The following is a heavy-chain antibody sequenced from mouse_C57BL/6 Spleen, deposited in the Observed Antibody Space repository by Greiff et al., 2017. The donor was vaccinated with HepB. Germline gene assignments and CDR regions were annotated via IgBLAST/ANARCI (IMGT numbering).Heavy chain of an antibody. V-gene: IGHV1-55*01. CDR3: ARSYDGYYGDDY. CDR2: IYPGSGST. D-gene: IGHD2-3*01. Sequence: QVQLQQPGAELVKPGASVKMSCKASGYPFTSYWITWVKQRPGQGLEWNGDIYPGSGSTNYNEKFKSKATLTVDTSSSTAYMQLSSLTSEDSAVYYCARSYDGYYGDDYWGQGTTLTVSS. J-gene: IGHJ2*01. CDR1: GYPFTSYW.